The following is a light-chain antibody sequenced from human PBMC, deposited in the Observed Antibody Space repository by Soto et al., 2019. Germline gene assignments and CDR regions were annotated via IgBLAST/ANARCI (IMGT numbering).Light chain of an antibody. CDR3: AAWDDSLNGVV. J-gene: IGLJ2*01. V-gene: IGLV1-44*01. CDR2: SNN. CDR1: SSNIGHNT. Sequence: QAVVTQPPSASGTPGQRVTISCSGSSSNIGHNTVNWYQQVPGTAPKLLIDSNNQRPSGVPDRFSGSKSGTSASLAISGLQSEDEADYYCAAWDDSLNGVVFGGGTKLTVL.